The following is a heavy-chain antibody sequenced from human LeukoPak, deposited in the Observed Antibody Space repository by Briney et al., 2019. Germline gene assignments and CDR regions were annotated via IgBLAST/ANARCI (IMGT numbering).Heavy chain of an antibody. V-gene: IGHV1-18*01. CDR2: ISADNRNT. J-gene: IGHJ5*02. CDR3: ARRGHCSSSSCHWENWFDP. Sequence: ASVKVSCKASGYTFNNYGISWVRQAPGQGLEWMGWISADNRNTNYAQKMQGRVTMTIDTSTSTAYMELRSLRSDDTAVYYCARRGHCSSSSCHWENWFDPWGQGTLVTVSS. CDR1: GYTFNNYG. D-gene: IGHD2-2*01.